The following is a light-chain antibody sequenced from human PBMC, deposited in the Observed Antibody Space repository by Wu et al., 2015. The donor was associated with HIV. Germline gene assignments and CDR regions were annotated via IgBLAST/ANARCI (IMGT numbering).Light chain of an antibody. CDR2: GAS. Sequence: EIVLTQSPGTLSLSPGERATLSCRASQSVSSGSLAWYQQKPGQAPRLLMYGASSRATGIPDRFSGSGSGTDFTLTISRLEPEDFAVFYCQQFGSSPYTFGQGTKVEI. CDR1: QSVSSGS. V-gene: IGKV3-20*01. J-gene: IGKJ2*01. CDR3: QQFGSSPYT.